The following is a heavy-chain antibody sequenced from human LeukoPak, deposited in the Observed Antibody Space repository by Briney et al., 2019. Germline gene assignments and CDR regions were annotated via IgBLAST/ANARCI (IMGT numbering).Heavy chain of an antibody. CDR3: ASPGAADEHFNWFDP. J-gene: IGHJ5*02. V-gene: IGHV3-11*01. Sequence: PGGSLRLSCAASGFTFSDYYMSWIRQAPGKGLEWVSYISSSGSTIYYADSVKGRFTISRDNAKNSPYLQMNSLRAEDTAVYYCASPGAADEHFNWFDPWGQGTLATVSS. CDR2: ISSSGSTI. D-gene: IGHD6-25*01. CDR1: GFTFSDYY.